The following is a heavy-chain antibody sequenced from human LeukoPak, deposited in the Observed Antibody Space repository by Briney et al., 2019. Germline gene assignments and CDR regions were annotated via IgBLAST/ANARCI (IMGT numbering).Heavy chain of an antibody. D-gene: IGHD5-12*01. CDR1: GGSISIYY. V-gene: IGHV4-4*07. CDR2: IYTSGTT. CDR3: ARGTYDRLPYFDY. Sequence: SETLSLTCTVSGGSISIYYWSWIRQPAGKGLEWIGRIYTSGTTHYNPSLKSRVTMSVDTSKNQFSLKLSSVTAADTAVYYCARGTYDRLPYFDYWGQGTLVTVSS. J-gene: IGHJ4*02.